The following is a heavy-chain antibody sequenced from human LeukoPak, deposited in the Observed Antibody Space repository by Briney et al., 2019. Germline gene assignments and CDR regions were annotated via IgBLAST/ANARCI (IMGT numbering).Heavy chain of an antibody. CDR1: GYSFASSW. CDR3: ARHGHCTNGVCYSNYYYHMDV. CDR2: IYPDDSDT. V-gene: IGHV5-51*01. Sequence: GGSLRLSCKGSGYSFASSWIGWVRQMPGKGLECMGIIYPDDSDTRYSPSFEGQITISVDKSISTAYLQWSSLKASDTAVYYCARHGHCTNGVCYSNYYYHMDVWGKGTTVTVSS. J-gene: IGHJ6*03. D-gene: IGHD2-8*01.